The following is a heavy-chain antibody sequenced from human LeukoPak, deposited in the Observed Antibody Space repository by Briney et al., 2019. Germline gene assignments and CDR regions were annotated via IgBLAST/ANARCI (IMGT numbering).Heavy chain of an antibody. D-gene: IGHD3-22*01. CDR3: ATYDYYDSSAYDY. CDR2: INPNSGGT. V-gene: IGHV1-2*02. J-gene: IGHJ4*02. CDR1: GYTFTGYY. Sequence: ASVKVSCKASGYTFTGYYMHWVRQAPGQGLEWMAWINPNSGGTYYAQNFHDRITMTRDTSISTAYMELSRLRSDDTAVYYCATYDYYDSSAYDYWGQGTLVTVSS.